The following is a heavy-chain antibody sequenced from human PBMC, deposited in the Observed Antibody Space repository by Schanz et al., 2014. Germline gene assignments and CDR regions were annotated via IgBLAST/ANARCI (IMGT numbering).Heavy chain of an antibody. J-gene: IGHJ4*02. V-gene: IGHV3-23*04. CDR1: GFTFSDHY. D-gene: IGHD3-22*01. CDR2: INGNGGIT. CDR3: AKQHGVIQQVSDY. Sequence: EVQLVESGGGMVQPGGSLRLSCAASGFTFSDHYMDWVRQAPGKGLEWVSAINGNGGITYYADPVKGRFTISRDNSKNTLYLQMKSLRVEDTALYYCAKQHGVIQQVSDYWGQGALVTVSS.